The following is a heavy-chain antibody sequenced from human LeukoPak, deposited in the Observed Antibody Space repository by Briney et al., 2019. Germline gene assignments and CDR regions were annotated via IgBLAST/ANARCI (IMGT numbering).Heavy chain of an antibody. J-gene: IGHJ4*02. CDR1: GGSFSGYY. D-gene: IGHD6-19*01. V-gene: IGHV4-34*01. CDR3: ARGIAVAGTGVGGYFDY. Sequence: SATLSLTCAVYGGSFSGYYWSWIRQPPGKGLEWIGEINHSGSTNYNPSLKSRVTISVDTSKNQFSLKLSSVTAADTAVYYCARGIAVAGTGVGGYFDYWGQGTLVTVSS. CDR2: INHSGST.